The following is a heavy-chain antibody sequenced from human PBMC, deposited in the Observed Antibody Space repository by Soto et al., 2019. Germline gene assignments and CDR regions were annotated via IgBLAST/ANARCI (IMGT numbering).Heavy chain of an antibody. CDR2: IYSGGST. CDR3: AREGITMVRGVVSQYYYYMDV. V-gene: IGHV3-53*04. J-gene: IGHJ6*03. D-gene: IGHD3-10*01. Sequence: ESGGGLVQPGGSLRLSCAASGFTVSSNYMSWVRQAPGKGLEWVSVIYSGGSTYYADSVKGRFTISRHNSKNTLYLQMNSLRAEDTAVYYCAREGITMVRGVVSQYYYYMDVWGKGTTVTVSS. CDR1: GFTVSSNY.